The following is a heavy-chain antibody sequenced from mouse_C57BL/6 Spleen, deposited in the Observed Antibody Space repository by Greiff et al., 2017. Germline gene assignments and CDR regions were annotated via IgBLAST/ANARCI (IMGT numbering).Heavy chain of an antibody. CDR2: IDPSDSYT. CDR1: GYTFTSYW. V-gene: IGHV1-69*01. J-gene: IGHJ1*03. CDR3: ARRWDYYGSSYWYFDV. Sequence: QVQLKQPGAELVMPGASVKLSCKASGYTFTSYWMHWVKQRPGQGLEWIGEIDPSDSYTNYNQKFKGKSTLTVDKSSSTAYMQLSSLTSEDSAVYYCARRWDYYGSSYWYFDVWGTGTTVTVSS. D-gene: IGHD1-1*01.